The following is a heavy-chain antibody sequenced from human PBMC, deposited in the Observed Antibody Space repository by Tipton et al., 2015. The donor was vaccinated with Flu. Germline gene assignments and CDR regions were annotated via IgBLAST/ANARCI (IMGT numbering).Heavy chain of an antibody. D-gene: IGHD5-12*01. CDR1: GFTFSSYA. CDR2: ISYDGTKK. V-gene: IGHV3-30*04. J-gene: IGHJ6*02. Sequence: AVSGFTFSSYAIHWVRQAPGKGLEWVAVISYDGTKKNNADSVKGRITISRDNSKNTLYLQMNNLRVEDTAVYYCARDGYSTSWGGHFHYYGMDVWGQGITVIVSS. CDR3: ARDGYSTSWGGHFHYYGMDV.